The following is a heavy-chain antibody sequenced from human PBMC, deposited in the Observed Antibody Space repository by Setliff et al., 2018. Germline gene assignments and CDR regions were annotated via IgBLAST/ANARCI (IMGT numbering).Heavy chain of an antibody. Sequence: PGESLKISCAASGFTFSGSEIHWVRQASGKGLEWVGRIRSKADKYATDYGASAKGRFIISRDDSKNTAYLQMNSLQSEDTAVYYCARRGVGMGMDVWGKGTTVTVS. V-gene: IGHV3-73*01. CDR2: IRSKADKYAT. D-gene: IGHD2-2*01. CDR1: GFTFSGSE. J-gene: IGHJ6*03. CDR3: ARRGVGMGMDV.